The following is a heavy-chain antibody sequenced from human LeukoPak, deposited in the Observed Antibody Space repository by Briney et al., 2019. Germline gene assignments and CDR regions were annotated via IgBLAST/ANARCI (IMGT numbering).Heavy chain of an antibody. CDR1: GFTVSSNY. Sequence: PGGSLRLSCAASGFTVSSNYMSWVRQAPGKGLEWLSVMYVGGSTFYADSVKGRFTISRDNSKNTLYLQMNSLRADDTAVYYCARDHRNAGVFDYWGQGTLVTVSS. D-gene: IGHD2-2*01. V-gene: IGHV3-53*01. CDR2: MYVGGST. J-gene: IGHJ4*02. CDR3: ARDHRNAGVFDY.